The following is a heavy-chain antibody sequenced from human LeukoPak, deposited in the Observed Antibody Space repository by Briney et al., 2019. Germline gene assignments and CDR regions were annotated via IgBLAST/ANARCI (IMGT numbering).Heavy chain of an antibody. CDR1: GFTFSSYG. CDR2: IKSKAGGGTT. V-gene: IGHV3-15*01. CDR3: TTVGSVGAALDY. D-gene: IGHD1-26*01. Sequence: GGTLRLSCAASGFTFSSYGMSWVRQAPGKGLEWVGRIKSKAGGGTTDYPAPVKGRFTISRDDSKTTLYLQMNSLKTEDTAVYYCTTVGSVGAALDYWGQGTLVTVFS. J-gene: IGHJ4*02.